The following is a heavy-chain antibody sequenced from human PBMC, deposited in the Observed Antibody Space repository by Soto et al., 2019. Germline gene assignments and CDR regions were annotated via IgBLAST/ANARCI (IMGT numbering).Heavy chain of an antibody. D-gene: IGHD1-26*01. V-gene: IGHV1-2*02. CDR2: INPNSGGT. Sequence: ASVKVSCKASGYTFSGVYMHWVRQAPGQGLEWMGWINPNSGGTKSAEKFQGRVTMTRDTSISTAYMELSRLRSDDTAVYYCARDLHSGSYSDAFDIWGQGTMVTVSS. CDR3: ARDLHSGSYSDAFDI. CDR1: GYTFSGVY. J-gene: IGHJ3*02.